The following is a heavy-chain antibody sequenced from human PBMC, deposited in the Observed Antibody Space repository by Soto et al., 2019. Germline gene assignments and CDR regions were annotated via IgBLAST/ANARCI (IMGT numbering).Heavy chain of an antibody. Sequence: GGSLRLSCAASGFSFSSYSMNWVRQAPGKGLEWVSSISSSASHMNYADSVKGRFTISRDNAKKSLYLQMNSLRAEDTAVYYCARGYTGYCSGGTCYWFDPWGQGTLVTVSS. CDR2: ISSSASHM. V-gene: IGHV3-21*01. D-gene: IGHD2-15*01. CDR3: ARGYTGYCSGGTCYWFDP. J-gene: IGHJ5*02. CDR1: GFSFSSYS.